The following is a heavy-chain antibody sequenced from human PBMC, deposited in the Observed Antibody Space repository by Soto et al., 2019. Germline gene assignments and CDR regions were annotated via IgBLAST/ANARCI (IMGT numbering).Heavy chain of an antibody. D-gene: IGHD4-17*01. CDR2: ISGSGGST. CDR1: GFTFSSYA. V-gene: IGHV3-23*01. J-gene: IGHJ6*02. Sequence: GGSLRLSCAASGFTFSSYAMSWVRQAPGKGLEWVSAISGSGGSTYYADSVKGRFTISRDNSKNTRYLQMNSLRAEDTAVYYCAKDPDDYGDYVDYYYYGMDVWGQGTTVTVSS. CDR3: AKDPDDYGDYVDYYYYGMDV.